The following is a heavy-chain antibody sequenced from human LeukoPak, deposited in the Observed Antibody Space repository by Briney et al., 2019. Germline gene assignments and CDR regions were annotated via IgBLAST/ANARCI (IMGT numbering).Heavy chain of an antibody. Sequence: SETLSLTCTVSGGSISSYYWSWIRQPPGKGLEWIGYIYYSGSTNYNPSLKSRVTISVDTSKNQFSPKLSSVTAADTAVYYCARVGALGAFDIWGQGTMVTVSS. D-gene: IGHD7-27*01. V-gene: IGHV4-59*08. CDR2: IYYSGST. CDR1: GGSISSYY. CDR3: ARVGALGAFDI. J-gene: IGHJ3*02.